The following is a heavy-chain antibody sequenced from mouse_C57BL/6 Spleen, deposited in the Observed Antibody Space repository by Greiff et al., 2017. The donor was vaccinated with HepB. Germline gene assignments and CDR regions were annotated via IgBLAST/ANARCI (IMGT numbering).Heavy chain of an antibody. Sequence: EVQLQQSGAELVKPGASVKLSCTASGFNIKDYYMHWVKQRTEQGLEWIGRIDPEDGETKYAPKFPGKATITADTSSNTAYLQLSSLTSEDTAVYYCAAYYYGSSLFDYWGQGTTLTVSS. V-gene: IGHV14-2*01. CDR3: AAYYYGSSLFDY. CDR2: IDPEDGET. D-gene: IGHD1-1*01. J-gene: IGHJ2*01. CDR1: GFNIKDYY.